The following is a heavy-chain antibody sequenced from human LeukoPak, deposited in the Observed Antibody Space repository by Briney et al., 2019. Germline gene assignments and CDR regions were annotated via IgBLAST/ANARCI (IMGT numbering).Heavy chain of an antibody. Sequence: GGSLRLSCAASGFTFSSYSMNWVRQAPGKGLEWVSYISSSSSTIYYADSVKGRFTISRDNAKNSLYLQMDSLRAEDTAVYCCAGGRELEPNYFDYWGQGALVTVSS. J-gene: IGHJ4*02. CDR3: AGGRELEPNYFDY. CDR2: ISSSSSTI. D-gene: IGHD1-1*01. V-gene: IGHV3-48*04. CDR1: GFTFSSYS.